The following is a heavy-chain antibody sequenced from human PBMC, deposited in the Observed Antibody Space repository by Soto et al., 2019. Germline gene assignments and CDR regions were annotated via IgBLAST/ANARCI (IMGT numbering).Heavy chain of an antibody. J-gene: IGHJ4*02. V-gene: IGHV3-30-3*01. D-gene: IGHD1-26*01. CDR2: ISYEGSNT. CDR1: GFTFDTYG. Sequence: QVHLVESGGGVVQPGRSLRLSCVASGFTFDTYGIHWVRQAPGKGLQWVALISYEGSNTYYADSVRGRFTISRDNSKNTLNMQLNSLRREDTAVYYCAKGGEVGGVLGDHWGQGTLVTVSS. CDR3: AKGGEVGGVLGDH.